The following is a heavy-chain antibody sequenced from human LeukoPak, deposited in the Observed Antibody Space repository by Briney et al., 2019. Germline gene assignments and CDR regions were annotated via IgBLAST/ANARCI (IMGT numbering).Heavy chain of an antibody. D-gene: IGHD3-22*01. V-gene: IGHV4-61*02. CDR2: IYTSGST. CDR1: GGSVSSGNYY. CDR3: ARGKNYDSN. J-gene: IGHJ4*02. Sequence: SQTLSLTCTVSGGSVSSGNYYWSWIRQPAGKGLEWIGRIYTSGSTNYNPSLKSRVTMSVDTSKNQFSLKLSSVTAADTAVYYCARGKNYDSNWGQGTLVTVSS.